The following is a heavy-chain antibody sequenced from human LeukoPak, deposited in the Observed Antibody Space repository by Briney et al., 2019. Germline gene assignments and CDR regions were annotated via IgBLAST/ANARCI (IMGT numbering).Heavy chain of an antibody. V-gene: IGHV4-34*01. CDR3: SRHQGVVDL. D-gene: IGHD3-3*01. Sequence: SETLTLTCAVYGGSFSGFYWSWIRQPPGKGLEWIGEISHNGNTNYNPSLKSRVTISVDTSKNQFSLKLNSVTAADTAVYYCSRHQGVVDLWGRGSLVTVSS. CDR1: GGSFSGFY. J-gene: IGHJ2*01. CDR2: ISHNGNT.